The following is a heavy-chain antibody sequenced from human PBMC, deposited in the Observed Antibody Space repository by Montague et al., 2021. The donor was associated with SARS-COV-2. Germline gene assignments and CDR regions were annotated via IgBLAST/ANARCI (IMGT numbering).Heavy chain of an antibody. J-gene: IGHJ5*02. CDR2: IYYSGST. CDR1: GGSISSYY. CDR3: ARRSLGYCSGGSCYSAVDP. D-gene: IGHD2-15*01. Sequence: SETLSLTCTVSGGSISSYYWCWIRQPPGKGLEWIGYIYYSGSTNYNPSLKSRVPISVDTSKNQFPLKLSCVTVADTAVYYCARRSLGYCSGGSCYSAVDPWGQGTLVTVSS. V-gene: IGHV4-59*01.